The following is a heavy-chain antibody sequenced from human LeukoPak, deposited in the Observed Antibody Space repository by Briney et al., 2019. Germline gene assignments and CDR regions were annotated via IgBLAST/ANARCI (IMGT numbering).Heavy chain of an antibody. CDR2: TYYSGNT. V-gene: IGHV4-59*01. CDR1: GGSMSSYY. J-gene: IGHJ4*02. CDR3: ARVFHDSSGYPFDY. D-gene: IGHD3-22*01. Sequence: SETLSLTCTVSGGSMSSYYWSWIRQPPGKGPEWIGYTYYSGNTNCNPSLKSRVTISVDTSKNQFSLKVSSVTAADTAVYYCARVFHDSSGYPFDYWGQGTLVTVPS.